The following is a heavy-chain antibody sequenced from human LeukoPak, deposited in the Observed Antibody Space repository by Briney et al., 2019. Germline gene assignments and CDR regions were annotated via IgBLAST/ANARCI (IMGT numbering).Heavy chain of an antibody. Sequence: PSETLSLTCTVSGGSINSYYWSWIRQPPGEGLEWIGYIYYSGSNNYNPSLKSRVTLSVDTSKNQFSLKLSSVTAADTAVYYCARGAGGGYGSNWLDPWGQGTLVTVSS. CDR1: GGSINSYY. CDR2: IYYSGSN. J-gene: IGHJ5*02. CDR3: ARGAGGGYGSNWLDP. D-gene: IGHD2-2*03. V-gene: IGHV4-59*01.